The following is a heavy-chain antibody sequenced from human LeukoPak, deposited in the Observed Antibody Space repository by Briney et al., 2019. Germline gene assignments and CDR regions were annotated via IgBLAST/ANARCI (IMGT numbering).Heavy chain of an antibody. Sequence: GGSLRLSCAASGFSFSGYSMNWVRQAPGKGLEWVSYTSSSSTTIYVDSVRGRFTISRDNAQNSLYLQMNSLRVEDTAVYFCARGDIVLVPATAFIYWGQGTLVTVSS. CDR2: TSSSSTTI. D-gene: IGHD2-2*01. CDR3: ARGDIVLVPATAFIY. V-gene: IGHV3-48*01. J-gene: IGHJ4*02. CDR1: GFSFSGYS.